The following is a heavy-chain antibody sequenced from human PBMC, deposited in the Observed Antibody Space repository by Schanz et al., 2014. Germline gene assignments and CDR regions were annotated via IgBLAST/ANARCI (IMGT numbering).Heavy chain of an antibody. Sequence: QVQLVQSGAEVKKPGASVKVSCKASEYSFTSYSMHWVRQAPGQRLEWMGWINTGSGDTKYSQNFQGRVTITRDTSASTAYMELSSLRSEDTAVYSCARGICGYGANNYFDYWGQGTLVTVSS. V-gene: IGHV1-3*04. J-gene: IGHJ4*02. CDR3: ARGICGYGANNYFDY. CDR2: INTGSGDT. D-gene: IGHD5-12*01. CDR1: EYSFTSYS.